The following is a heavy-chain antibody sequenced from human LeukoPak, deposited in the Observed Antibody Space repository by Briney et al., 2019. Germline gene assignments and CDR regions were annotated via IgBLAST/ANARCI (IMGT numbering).Heavy chain of an antibody. J-gene: IGHJ4*02. CDR3: ARGGIEWELPFDY. D-gene: IGHD1-26*01. V-gene: IGHV3-30*04. CDR1: GFAFSSYA. Sequence: GGSLRLSCAASGFAFSSYAMHRVRQAPGKGLEWVAVISYDGSNKYYADSVKGRFTISRDNSKNTLYLQMNSLRAEDTAVYYCARGGIEWELPFDYWGQGTLVTVSS. CDR2: ISYDGSNK.